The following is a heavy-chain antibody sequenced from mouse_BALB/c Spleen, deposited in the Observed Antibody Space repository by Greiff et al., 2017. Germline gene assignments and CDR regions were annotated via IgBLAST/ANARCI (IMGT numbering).Heavy chain of an antibody. J-gene: IGHJ2*01. D-gene: IGHD2-4*01. CDR1: GFTFSSFG. V-gene: IGHV5-17*02. CDR2: ISSGSSTI. CDR3: ARSSMITTPFDY. Sequence: EVQLVESGGGLVQPGGSRKLSCAASGFTFSSFGMHWVRQAPEKGLEWVAYISSGSSTIYYADTVKGRFTISRDNPKNTLFLQMTSLRSEDTAMYYCARSSMITTPFDYWGQGTTLTVSS.